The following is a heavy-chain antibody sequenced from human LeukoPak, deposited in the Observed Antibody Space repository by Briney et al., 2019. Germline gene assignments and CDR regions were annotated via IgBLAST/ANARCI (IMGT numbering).Heavy chain of an antibody. V-gene: IGHV3-43*01. D-gene: IGHD3-10*02. Sequence: GGSLRLSCAPSGFNFDRYTIHWVRHAPGKGLEWVSLAGWAGGTTFYSDSVRGRFTISRDSGRKSVYLQMNSLTTDDTAFYFCAKELDTMFFDYWGQGALVTVSS. CDR1: GFNFDRYT. CDR2: AGWAGGTT. CDR3: AKELDTMFFDY. J-gene: IGHJ4*02.